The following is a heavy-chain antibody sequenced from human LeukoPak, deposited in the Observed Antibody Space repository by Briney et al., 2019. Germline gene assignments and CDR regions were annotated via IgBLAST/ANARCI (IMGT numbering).Heavy chain of an antibody. CDR3: ARGEPGTFDP. CDR1: GGSISSHY. CDR2: IYYSGST. J-gene: IGHJ5*02. Sequence: KPSETLSLTCTVSGGSISSHYWSWNRQPPGKGLEWIGYIYYSGSTNYNPSLKSRVTISVDTSKNQFSLKLSSVTAADTAVYYCARGEPGTFDPWGQGTLVIVSS. V-gene: IGHV4-59*11. D-gene: IGHD1-14*01.